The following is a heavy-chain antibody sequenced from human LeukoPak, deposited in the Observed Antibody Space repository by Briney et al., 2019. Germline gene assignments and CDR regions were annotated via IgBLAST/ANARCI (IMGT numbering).Heavy chain of an antibody. CDR3: ARGPYSSRWRFIAY. CDR1: GGSISSGGYY. J-gene: IGHJ4*02. CDR2: INYSGNT. D-gene: IGHD6-13*01. Sequence: PSQTLSLTCTVSGGSISSGGYYWSWIRQHPGKGLEWIGYINYSGNTYYNSSLKSRVTISVDTSKNQFSLKLSSVTAADTAVYYCARGPYSSRWRFIAYWGQGTLVTVSS. V-gene: IGHV4-31*03.